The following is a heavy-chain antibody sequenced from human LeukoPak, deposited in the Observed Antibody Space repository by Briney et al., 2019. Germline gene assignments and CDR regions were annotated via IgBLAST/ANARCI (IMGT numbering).Heavy chain of an antibody. CDR1: GGTFSSYA. D-gene: IGHD3-9*01. CDR2: IIPIFGTA. V-gene: IGHV1-69*13. Sequence: SVKVSCKASGGTFSSYAISWVRQAPGQGLEWMGGIIPIFGTANYAQKFQGRVTITADESTSTAYMELSSLRSEDTAVYYCARSETYYDILTGHYYYYMDVWGKGTTVTISS. CDR3: ARSETYYDILTGHYYYYMDV. J-gene: IGHJ6*03.